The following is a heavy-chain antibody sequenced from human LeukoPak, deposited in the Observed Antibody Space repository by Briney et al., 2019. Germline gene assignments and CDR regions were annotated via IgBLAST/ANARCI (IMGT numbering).Heavy chain of an antibody. CDR3: AKANGDPGSYSRGFDY. J-gene: IGHJ4*02. V-gene: IGHV3-9*01. D-gene: IGHD3-10*01. Sequence: GGFLRLSCAASGFTFDDYAMHWVRQAPGKGLEWVSGISSNSGTIGYADSVKGRFTVSRDNAKNALYLQMNSLRAEDTALYYCAKANGDPGSYSRGFDYWGQGTLVTVAS. CDR2: ISSNSGTI. CDR1: GFTFDDYA.